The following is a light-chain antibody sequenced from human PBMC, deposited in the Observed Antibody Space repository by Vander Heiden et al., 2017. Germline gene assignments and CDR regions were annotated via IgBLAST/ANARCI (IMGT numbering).Light chain of an antibody. CDR3: LQDNNWPET. CDR2: GAS. J-gene: IGKJ1*01. V-gene: IGKV3-15*01. Sequence: EIVMTQSPATLSVSPGERATLSCRASQSVNSNLAWYQQKPGQAPRLLIYGASTRATGIPARFSGSGSGTEFTLTISSLQSEDFAVYYCLQDNNWPETFGQGTKVEIK. CDR1: QSVNSN.